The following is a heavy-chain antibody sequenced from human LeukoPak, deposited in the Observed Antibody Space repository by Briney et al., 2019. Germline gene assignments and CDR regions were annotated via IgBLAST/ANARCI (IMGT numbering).Heavy chain of an antibody. CDR1: GYTFTRYG. CDR3: AREKYHGSGRLQYYYYGMDV. Sequence: GASVKVSCKASGYTFTRYGISWVRQAPGQGLEWMGWISGYNYNTKYARKVQDRVTMTTDTSTNTAYMELRSLRADDTAVYYCAREKYHGSGRLQYYYYGMDVWGKGTTVTVSS. V-gene: IGHV1-18*01. CDR2: ISGYNYNT. D-gene: IGHD3-10*01. J-gene: IGHJ6*04.